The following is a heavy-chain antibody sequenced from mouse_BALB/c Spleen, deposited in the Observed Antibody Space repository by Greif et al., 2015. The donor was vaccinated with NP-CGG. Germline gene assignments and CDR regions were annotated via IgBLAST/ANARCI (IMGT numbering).Heavy chain of an antibody. CDR2: IDPANGNT. V-gene: IGHV14-3*02. J-gene: IGHJ1*01. D-gene: IGHD2-1*01. CDR3: ARYGNYVYFDV. CDR1: GFNIKDTY. Sequence: VQLQQSGADLVKPGASVKLSGTASGFNIKDTYMHWVKQRPEQGLEWIGRIDPANGNTKYDPKFQGKATITADTSSNTAYLQLSSLTSEDTAVYYCARYGNYVYFDVWGAGTTVTVSS.